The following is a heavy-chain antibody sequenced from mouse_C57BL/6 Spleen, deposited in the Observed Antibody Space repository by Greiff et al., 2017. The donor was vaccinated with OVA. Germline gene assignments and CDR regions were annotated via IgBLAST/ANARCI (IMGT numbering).Heavy chain of an antibody. CDR1: GFTFSSYG. CDR2: ISSGGSYT. D-gene: IGHD3-3*01. J-gene: IGHJ4*01. V-gene: IGHV5-6*01. CDR3: ARHRDADSHYYAMDY. Sequence: EVMLVESGGDLVKPGGSLKLSCAASGFTFSSYGMSWVRQTPDKRLEWVATISSGGSYTYYPDSVKGRFTISRDNAKNTLYLQMSSLKSEDTAMYYCARHRDADSHYYAMDYWGQGTSVTVSS.